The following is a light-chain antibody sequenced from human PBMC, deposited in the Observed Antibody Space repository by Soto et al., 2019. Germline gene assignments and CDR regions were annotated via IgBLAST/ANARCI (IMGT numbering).Light chain of an antibody. V-gene: IGLV1-44*01. Sequence: QPVLTQTPSASGTPGQRVTISCSGSTSNIGSNTVNWYQQLPGTAPKLLIYNNDDRPSGVPDRFSGSKSGTSASLAISGLQSEDEADYYCAAWDDSLNGVLFGGGTKVTVL. CDR1: TSNIGSNT. CDR3: AAWDDSLNGVL. J-gene: IGLJ2*01. CDR2: NND.